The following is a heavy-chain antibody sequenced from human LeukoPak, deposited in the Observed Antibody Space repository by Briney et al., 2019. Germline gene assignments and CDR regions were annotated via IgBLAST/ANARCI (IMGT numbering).Heavy chain of an antibody. CDR3: ARSKCYDFNWFDP. J-gene: IGHJ5*02. Sequence: GASVKVSCKASGYTFTSYAMHWVRQAPGQRLEWMGWINAGNGNTKYSQKFQGRVTITADESTSTAYMELSSLRSEDTAVYYCARSKCYDFNWFDPWGQGTLVTVSS. CDR1: GYTFTSYA. CDR2: INAGNGNT. D-gene: IGHD3-3*01. V-gene: IGHV1-3*01.